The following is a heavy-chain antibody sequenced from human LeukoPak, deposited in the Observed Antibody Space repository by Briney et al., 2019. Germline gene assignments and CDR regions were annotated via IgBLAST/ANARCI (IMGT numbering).Heavy chain of an antibody. V-gene: IGHV4-34*01. CDR2: INHSGST. CDR1: GGSFSGYY. J-gene: IGHJ5*02. CDR3: ARAAGDSFWGPPYNWFDP. D-gene: IGHD2-21*01. Sequence: SETLSLTCAVYGGSFSGYYWSWIRQPPGKGLEWIGEINHSGSTNYNPSLKSRVTISVDTSKNQFSLKLSSVTAADTAVYYCARAAGDSFWGPPYNWFDPWGQGTLVTVSS.